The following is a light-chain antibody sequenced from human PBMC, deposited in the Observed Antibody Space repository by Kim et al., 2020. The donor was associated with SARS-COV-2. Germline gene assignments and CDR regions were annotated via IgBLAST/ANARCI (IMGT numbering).Light chain of an antibody. CDR3: QSFDSGNLWV. V-gene: IGLV6-57*01. CDR2: EYD. Sequence: KQVTITCTRRSGSSANNFVQWYQQRPGNFPTTIIYEYDQSPSGVPDRFSGSIDSSSNSASLTTSGLRTEDEADYYGQSFDSGNLWVFGGGTQLTVL. CDR1: SGSSANNF. J-gene: IGLJ3*02.